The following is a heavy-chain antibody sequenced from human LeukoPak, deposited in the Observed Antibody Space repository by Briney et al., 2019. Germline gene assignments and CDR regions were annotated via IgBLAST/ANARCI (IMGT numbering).Heavy chain of an antibody. J-gene: IGHJ6*02. D-gene: IGHD2-2*02. V-gene: IGHV3-21*01. CDR3: ARDGDIVVVPAAIGGDYGMDV. CDR2: ISSSSSYT. Sequence: PGGSLRLSCAASGFTFSSYSMNWVRQAPGKGLEWVSSISSSSSYTYYADSVKGRFTISRDNAKNSLYLQMNSLRAEDTAVYYCARDGDIVVVPAAIGGDYGMDVWGQGTTVTVSS. CDR1: GFTFSSYS.